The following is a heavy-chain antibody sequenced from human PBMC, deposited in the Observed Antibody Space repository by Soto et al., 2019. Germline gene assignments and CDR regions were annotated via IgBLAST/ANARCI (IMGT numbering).Heavy chain of an antibody. D-gene: IGHD6-19*01. CDR1: GFTFSSHA. CDR2: ISYDGSNK. CDR3: AKDLSGGWYLGMDV. J-gene: IGHJ6*02. V-gene: IGHV3-30*18. Sequence: GGSLRLSCAASGFTFSSHAMHWVRQAPGKGLEWVAVISYDGSNKYYADSVKGRFTISRDNSKHTLFLEMNSLRAEDTAVFYCAKDLSGGWYLGMDVWGQGTTVTVSS.